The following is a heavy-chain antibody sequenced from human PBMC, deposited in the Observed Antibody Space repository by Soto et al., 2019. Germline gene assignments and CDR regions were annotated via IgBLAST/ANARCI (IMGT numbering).Heavy chain of an antibody. V-gene: IGHV4-39*01. D-gene: IGHD6-19*01. J-gene: IGHJ4*02. CDR3: ARRGSGGIAVAGTSFDY. CDR1: GGSISSSSYY. Sequence: SETLSLTCTVSGGSISSSSYYWGWIRQPPGKGLEWIGSIYYSGSTYYNPSLKSRVTISVDTSKNQFSLKLSSVTAADTAVYYCARRGSGGIAVAGTSFDYWGQGTLVTVSS. CDR2: IYYSGST.